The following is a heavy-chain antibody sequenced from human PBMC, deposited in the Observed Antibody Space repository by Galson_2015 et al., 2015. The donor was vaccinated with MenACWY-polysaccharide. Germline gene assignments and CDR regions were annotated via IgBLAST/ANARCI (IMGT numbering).Heavy chain of an antibody. J-gene: IGHJ2*01. CDR2: LNTDGSSA. CDR1: GFTFSNYW. D-gene: IGHD2-21*02. V-gene: IGHV3-74*01. CDR3: AKKWGGDWTVWHFDL. Sequence: SLRLSCAASGFTFSNYWMHWVRQSPGKGLVSISRLNTDGSSATYTDSVKGRFTISRDNSKNTLYLQMNSPRVEDTAVYFCAKKWGGDWTVWHFDL.